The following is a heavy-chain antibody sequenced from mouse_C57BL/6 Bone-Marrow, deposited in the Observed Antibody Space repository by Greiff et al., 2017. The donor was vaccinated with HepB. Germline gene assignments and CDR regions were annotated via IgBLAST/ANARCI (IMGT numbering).Heavy chain of an antibody. CDR2: ISDGGSYT. V-gene: IGHV5-4*01. D-gene: IGHD2-2*01. CDR3: AREGYPYFDY. Sequence: EVMLVESGGGLVKPGGSLKLSCAASGFTFSSYAMSWVRQTPEKRLEWVATISDGGSYTYYPDNVKSRFTISRDNAKNNLYLQMSHLKSEATAMYYCAREGYPYFDYWGPGTTLTVSS. J-gene: IGHJ2*01. CDR1: GFTFSSYA.